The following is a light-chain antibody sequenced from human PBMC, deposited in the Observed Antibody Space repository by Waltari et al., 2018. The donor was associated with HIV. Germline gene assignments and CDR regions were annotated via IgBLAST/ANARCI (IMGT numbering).Light chain of an antibody. CDR3: LSADRSGTYV. CDR2: KNT. J-gene: IGLJ1*01. Sequence: SSELTQPPSVSVSPGQTATLTCSGDASPKPYTPWFQQSPGQAHVVVIHKNTERPSGIPERFSASRSGTTVTLTITGVQTDDEADYYCLSADRSGTYVFGPGTTVTVL. CDR1: ASPKPY. V-gene: IGLV3-25*03.